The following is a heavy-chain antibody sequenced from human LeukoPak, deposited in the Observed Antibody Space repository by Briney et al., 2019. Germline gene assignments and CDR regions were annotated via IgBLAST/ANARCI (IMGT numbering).Heavy chain of an antibody. CDR2: ISGSGGST. D-gene: IGHD3-22*01. CDR3: AKDRYSDNTGHHYENEY. J-gene: IGHJ4*02. CDR1: GFTFSSYA. V-gene: IGHV3-23*01. Sequence: GGSLRLSCAASGFTFSSYAMSWVRQAPGKGLEWVSAISGSGGSTYYADSVKGRFTISRDNSKNTLYLQMNSLRAEDTAVYYCAKDRYSDNTGHHYENEYWGQGTLVTVSS.